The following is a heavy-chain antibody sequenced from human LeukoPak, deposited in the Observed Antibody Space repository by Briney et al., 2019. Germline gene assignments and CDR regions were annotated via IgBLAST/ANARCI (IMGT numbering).Heavy chain of an antibody. J-gene: IGHJ4*02. CDR2: IYTSGST. D-gene: IGHD6-13*01. CDR1: GGSISSGSYY. CDR3: ARAAPIAAAGTFDY. V-gene: IGHV4-61*02. Sequence: SETLSLTCTVSGGSISSGSYYWSWIRQPAGKGLEWIGRIYTSGSTNYNPSLKSRVTISVDTSKNQFSLKLSSVTAADTAVYYCARAAPIAAAGTFDYWGQGTLVTVSS.